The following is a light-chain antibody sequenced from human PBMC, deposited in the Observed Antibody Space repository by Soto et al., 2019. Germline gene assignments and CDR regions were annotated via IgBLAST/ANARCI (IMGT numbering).Light chain of an antibody. CDR3: WSYAVGRTYV. Sequence: LTQPASVSGSPGQSITISCTGSSSDVGNYNLVSWYQQHPGKAPKLMIYEDAKWPSGVSNRFSGSKSGNTAYLTISGLQAEDEADYYCWSYAVGRTYVFGTGTKVTVL. CDR2: EDA. V-gene: IGLV2-23*01. CDR1: SSDVGNYNL. J-gene: IGLJ1*01.